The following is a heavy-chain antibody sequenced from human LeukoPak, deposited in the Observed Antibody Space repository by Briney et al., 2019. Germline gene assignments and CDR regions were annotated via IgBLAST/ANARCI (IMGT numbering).Heavy chain of an antibody. D-gene: IGHD1-7*01. CDR1: GSSISSGGYY. CDR2: IYHSGST. J-gene: IGHJ3*02. Sequence: PSETLSLTCTVSGSSISSGGYYWSWIRQPPGKGLEWIGYIYHSGSTYYNPSLKSRVTISVDRSKNQFSLKLSSVTAADTAVYYCASIFITGTTSPGQGAFDIWGQGTMVTVSS. CDR3: ASIFITGTTSPGQGAFDI. V-gene: IGHV4-30-2*01.